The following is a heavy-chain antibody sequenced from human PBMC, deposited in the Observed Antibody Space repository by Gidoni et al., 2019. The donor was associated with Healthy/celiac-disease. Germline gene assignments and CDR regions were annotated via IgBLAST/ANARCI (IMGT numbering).Heavy chain of an antibody. J-gene: IGHJ6*02. V-gene: IGHV3-30-3*01. CDR3: ARDIVTVTTLPYYYGMDV. CDR2: ISYDGSNK. D-gene: IGHD4-4*01. Sequence: QVQLVESGGGVVQPGRSLSLSCAASRFTFSSYAMHWVRQAPGKGLEWVAVISYDGSNKYYADSVKGRFTISRDNSKNTLYLQMNSLRAEDTAVYYCARDIVTVTTLPYYYGMDVWGQGTTVTVSS. CDR1: RFTFSSYA.